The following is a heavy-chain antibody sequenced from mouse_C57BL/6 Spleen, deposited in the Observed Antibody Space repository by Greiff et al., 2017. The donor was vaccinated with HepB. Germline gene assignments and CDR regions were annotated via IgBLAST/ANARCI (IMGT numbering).Heavy chain of an antibody. CDR3: ARRADPGPYYFDY. D-gene: IGHD4-1*01. CDR1: GYTFTSYG. V-gene: IGHV1-81*01. CDR2: IYPRSGNT. J-gene: IGHJ2*01. Sequence: QVQLQQSGAELARPGASVKLSCKASGYTFTSYGISWVKQRTGQGLEWIGEIYPRSGNTYYNEKFKGKATLTADKSSSTAYMELRSLTSEDSAVYFCARRADPGPYYFDYWGQGTTLTVSS.